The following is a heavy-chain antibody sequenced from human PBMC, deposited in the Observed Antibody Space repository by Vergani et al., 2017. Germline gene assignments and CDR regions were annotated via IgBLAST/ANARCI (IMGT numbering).Heavy chain of an antibody. Sequence: QVQLVQSGTEVKKPGASVKVSCKASGYTFTTYGISWVRQAPGQGLEWMGWISASNGNTNYAQKLLGRVTMTTVRSTSTAYMELRSLRSDDTAVYYCARGRLKIEGVTSNWFDPWGQGTLVTVSS. V-gene: IGHV1-18*01. CDR1: GYTFTTYG. J-gene: IGHJ5*02. CDR3: ARGRLKIEGVTSNWFDP. D-gene: IGHD1-26*01. CDR2: ISASNGNT.